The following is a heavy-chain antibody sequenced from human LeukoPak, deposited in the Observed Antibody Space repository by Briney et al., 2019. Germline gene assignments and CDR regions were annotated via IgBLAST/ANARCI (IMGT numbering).Heavy chain of an antibody. Sequence: GGSLRLSCAASGFTFSSYEMNWVRQAPGKGLEWVSYISSSGSTIYYADSVKGRFTISRDNGKNSLDLQMNSLRADDTAFYHCARDTLGEGEDANYAVYYFDYWGQGTVVTVSS. D-gene: IGHD4/OR15-4a*01. CDR3: ARDTLGEGEDANYAVYYFDY. V-gene: IGHV3-48*03. CDR2: ISSSGSTI. CDR1: GFTFSSYE. J-gene: IGHJ4*02.